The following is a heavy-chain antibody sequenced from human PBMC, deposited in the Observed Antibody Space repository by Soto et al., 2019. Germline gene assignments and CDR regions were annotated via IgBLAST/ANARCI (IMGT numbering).Heavy chain of an antibody. V-gene: IGHV1-8*01. CDR2: MNPNSGNT. CDR1: GYTFTSYD. CDR3: ARETPYNWNYLYYYYGMDV. D-gene: IGHD1-7*01. Sequence: RASVKVSCKASGYTFTSYDIDWVRQATGQGLEWMGWMNPNSGNTGYAQKFQGRVTMTRNTSISTACMELSSLRSEDTAVYYCARETPYNWNYLYYYYGMDVWGQGTTVTVSS. J-gene: IGHJ6*02.